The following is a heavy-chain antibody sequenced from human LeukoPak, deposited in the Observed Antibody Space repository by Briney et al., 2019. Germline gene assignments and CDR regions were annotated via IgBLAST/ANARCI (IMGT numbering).Heavy chain of an antibody. CDR2: ISYDGSNK. CDR3: AREKVDLYSSSWLDY. Sequence: GGSLRLSCAASGFTFSSYAMHWVRQAPGKGLEWVAVISYDGSNKYYADSVEGRFTISRDNSKNTLYLQMNSLRAEDTAVYYCAREKVDLYSSSWLDYWGQGTLVTVSS. V-gene: IGHV3-30-3*01. D-gene: IGHD6-13*01. CDR1: GFTFSSYA. J-gene: IGHJ4*02.